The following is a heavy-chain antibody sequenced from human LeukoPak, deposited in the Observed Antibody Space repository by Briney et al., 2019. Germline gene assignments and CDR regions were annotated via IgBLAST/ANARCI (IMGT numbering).Heavy chain of an antibody. CDR3: ARGLRTVYDVGFDY. Sequence: GASVKVSCKASGYTFTSYGISWVRQAPGQGLEWMGWISAYNGNTNYAQKFQGRVTITRNTSISTAYMELSSLRSEDTAVYYCARGLRTVYDVGFDYWGQGTLVTVSS. V-gene: IGHV1-18*01. CDR2: ISAYNGNT. J-gene: IGHJ4*02. CDR1: GYTFTSYG. D-gene: IGHD5-12*01.